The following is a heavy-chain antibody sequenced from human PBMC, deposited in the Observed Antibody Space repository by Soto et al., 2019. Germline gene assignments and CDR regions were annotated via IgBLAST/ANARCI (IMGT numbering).Heavy chain of an antibody. CDR3: ARLLAAAGLIDY. CDR2: IIPIFGTA. V-gene: IGHV1-69*06. D-gene: IGHD6-13*01. J-gene: IGHJ4*02. Sequence: SVKVSCKASGGTFSSYAISWVRQAPGQGLEWMGGIIPIFGTANYAQKFQGRVTITADKSTSTAYMELSSLRSEDTAVYYCARLLAAAGLIDYWGQGTLVTVYS. CDR1: GGTFSSYA.